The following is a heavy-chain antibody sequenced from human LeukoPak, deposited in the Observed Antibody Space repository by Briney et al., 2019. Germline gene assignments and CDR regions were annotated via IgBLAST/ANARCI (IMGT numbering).Heavy chain of an antibody. CDR1: GFTFSSYW. Sequence: PGGSLRLSCAASGFTFSSYWMSWVRQAPGMGLEWVANIKQDGSEKYYVDSVKGRFTISRDNAKNSLYLQMNSLRAEDTAVYYCAREVGAKAFDIWGQGTVVTVSS. J-gene: IGHJ3*02. V-gene: IGHV3-7*01. CDR3: AREVGAKAFDI. CDR2: IKQDGSEK. D-gene: IGHD1-26*01.